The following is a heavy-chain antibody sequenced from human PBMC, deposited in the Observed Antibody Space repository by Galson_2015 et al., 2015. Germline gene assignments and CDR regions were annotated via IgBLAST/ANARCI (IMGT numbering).Heavy chain of an antibody. J-gene: IGHJ4*02. D-gene: IGHD5-18*01. CDR1: GFPFSSYA. V-gene: IGHV3-23*01. Sequence: LRLSCAASGFPFSSYAMSWVRQAPGKGLEWVSAISGSGGSTYYADSVKGRFTISRDNSKNTLYLQMNSLRAEDTAVYYCAKTGRGYSYEGFDYWGQGTLVTVSS. CDR2: ISGSGGST. CDR3: AKTGRGYSYEGFDY.